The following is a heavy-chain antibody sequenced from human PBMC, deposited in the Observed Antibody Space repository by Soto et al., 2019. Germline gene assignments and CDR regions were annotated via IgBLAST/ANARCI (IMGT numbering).Heavy chain of an antibody. D-gene: IGHD4-17*01. CDR2: ISYDGSNK. J-gene: IGHJ5*02. V-gene: IGHV3-30-3*01. CDR1: GFTFSSYA. CDR3: AREDGDYILSPLFDP. Sequence: QVQLVESGGGVVQPGRSLRLSCAASGFTFSSYAMHWVRQAPGKGLEWVAVISYDGSNKYYADSVKGRFTISRDNSKNKLYLQMNSLRAEDTAVYYCAREDGDYILSPLFDPWGQGTLVNVSS.